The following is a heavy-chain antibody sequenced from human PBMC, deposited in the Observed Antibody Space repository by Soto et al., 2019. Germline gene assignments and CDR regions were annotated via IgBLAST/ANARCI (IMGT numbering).Heavy chain of an antibody. Sequence: SETLSLTCTVSGGSISSGDYYWTWIRQPPGKGLEWIGFIFYTGSPYYNPSLKSRVAISVDTSKNQFSLNLTSVTAADTAVYFCAGEPKGGPAAGAIEIWGQGTMVT. D-gene: IGHD6-25*01. CDR1: GGSISSGDYY. J-gene: IGHJ3*02. CDR3: AGEPKGGPAAGAIEI. CDR2: IFYTGSP. V-gene: IGHV4-30-4*01.